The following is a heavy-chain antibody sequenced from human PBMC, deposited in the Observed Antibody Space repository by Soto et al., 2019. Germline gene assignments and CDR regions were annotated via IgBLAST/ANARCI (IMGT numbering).Heavy chain of an antibody. CDR3: AKQLRGSGWYPLDS. CDR2: SSFDGTQQ. V-gene: IGHV3-30*18. Sequence: SGGSLRLSCTASEFSLSSSDMHWVRRAPGKGLEWLAVSSFDGTQQFYGDSVKGRSTVSRDNSNNTLYLEMNSLRTEDTAVYYCAKQLRGSGWYPLDSWGQGTPVTVSS. CDR1: EFSLSSSD. J-gene: IGHJ4*02. D-gene: IGHD6-19*01.